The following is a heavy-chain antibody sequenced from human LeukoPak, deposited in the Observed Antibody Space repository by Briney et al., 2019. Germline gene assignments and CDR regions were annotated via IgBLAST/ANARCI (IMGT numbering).Heavy chain of an antibody. D-gene: IGHD3-22*01. CDR1: GFTFSSYW. Sequence: GGSLRLSCAASGFTFSSYWMHWVRQAPGKGLVWVSRINSDGSSTSYADSVKGRFTISRDNAKNMLYLQMNSLRAEDTAVYYCARMSYYYDSSGYYDYWGQGTLVTVSS. J-gene: IGHJ4*02. CDR2: INSDGSST. V-gene: IGHV3-74*01. CDR3: ARMSYYYDSSGYYDY.